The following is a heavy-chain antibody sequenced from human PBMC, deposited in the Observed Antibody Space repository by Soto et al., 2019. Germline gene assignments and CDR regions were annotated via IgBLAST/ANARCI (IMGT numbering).Heavy chain of an antibody. CDR2: ISSRGSTI. CDR1: GFTFSDYY. CDR3: AMGGSDLYSGNPLTDYYYYYMDV. Sequence: QVQLVESGGGLVKPGGSLRLSCAASGFTFSDYYMSWIRQAPGKGLEWVSYISSRGSTIYYADSVKGRFTISRDNAKKSPDLQINSMRAEDTAVYYCAMGGSDLYSGNPLTDYYYYYMDVWGKGTTVTVSS. V-gene: IGHV3-11*01. D-gene: IGHD5-12*01. J-gene: IGHJ6*03.